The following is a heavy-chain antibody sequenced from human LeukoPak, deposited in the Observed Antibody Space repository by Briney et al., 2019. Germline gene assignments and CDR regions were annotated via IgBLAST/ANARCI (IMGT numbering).Heavy chain of an antibody. CDR3: ARDMITALGY. V-gene: IGHV3-30*04. CDR2: ISYDGSNK. Sequence: GGSLRLSCAASGFTFSSYAMHWVRQAPGKGLEWVAVISYDGSNKYYADSVKGRFTISRDNSKNTLYLQMNSLRAEDTAVYYCARDMITALGYWGQGTLVTVSS. J-gene: IGHJ4*02. CDR1: GFTFSSYA. D-gene: IGHD3-16*01.